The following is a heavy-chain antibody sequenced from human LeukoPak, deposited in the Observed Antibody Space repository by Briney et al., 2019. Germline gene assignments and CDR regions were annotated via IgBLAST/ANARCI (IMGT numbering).Heavy chain of an antibody. CDR1: GGSFSGYY. D-gene: IGHD2-2*02. Sequence: PSETLSLTCAVYGGSFSGYYWSWIRQPPGKGLEWVGEINNSGSTNYNPSLKGRVTISVDTSKNQFSLKLSSVTAADTAVYYCASRPAAIAPPGYWGQGTLVTVSS. J-gene: IGHJ4*02. CDR2: INNSGST. CDR3: ASRPAAIAPPGY. V-gene: IGHV4-34*01.